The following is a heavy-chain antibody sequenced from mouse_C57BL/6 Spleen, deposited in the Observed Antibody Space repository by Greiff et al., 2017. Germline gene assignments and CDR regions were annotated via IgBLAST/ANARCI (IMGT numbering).Heavy chain of an antibody. Sequence: VQLQQSGPELVKPGASVKISCKASGYTFTDYYINWVKQRPGQGLEWIGWIFPGSGSPYYNEKFKGKATLPVAKSSSSAYMLLSSLTSEDAAIYFCARSWDYGSSYEDDFDYWGQGTTLTVSS. J-gene: IGHJ2*01. V-gene: IGHV1-75*01. CDR2: IFPGSGSP. D-gene: IGHD1-1*01. CDR3: ARSWDYGSSYEDDFDY. CDR1: GYTFTDYY.